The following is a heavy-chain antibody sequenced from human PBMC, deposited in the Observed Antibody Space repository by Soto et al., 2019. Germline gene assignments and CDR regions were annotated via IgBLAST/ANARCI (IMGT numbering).Heavy chain of an antibody. Sequence: PGRSLRLSCAASGFTFSKAWMSWVRQAPGKGLEWVGRIKSKTDGGTTDYAAPVKGRFTISRGDSKHTLYLQMNSLKTEDTAVYYCTTVRADKQWLVPKDRDYWGQGTLVTVSS. V-gene: IGHV3-15*01. J-gene: IGHJ4*02. D-gene: IGHD6-19*01. CDR3: TTVRADKQWLVPKDRDY. CDR2: IKSKTDGGTT. CDR1: GFTFSKAW.